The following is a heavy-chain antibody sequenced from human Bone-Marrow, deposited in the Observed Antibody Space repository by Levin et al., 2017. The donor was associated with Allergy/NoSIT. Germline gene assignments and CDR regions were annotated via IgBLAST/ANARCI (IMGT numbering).Heavy chain of an antibody. Sequence: GGSLRLSCAASGFTFSSDWMTWVRQAPGKGLEWVATINKEGGDIAYVDSAKGRFTISRDNAKNSLYLQMSTLRVEDTATYYCTRNLGHYRLDSWGQGTLVTVSS. CDR3: TRNLGHYRLDS. CDR2: INKEGGDI. CDR1: GFTFSSDW. D-gene: IGHD1-26*01. V-gene: IGHV3-7*01. J-gene: IGHJ4*02.